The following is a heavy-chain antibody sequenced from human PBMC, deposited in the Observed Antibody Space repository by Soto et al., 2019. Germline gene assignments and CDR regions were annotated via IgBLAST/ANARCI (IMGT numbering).Heavy chain of an antibody. Sequence: QVQLEQSGGEVKKPGSSVKVSSKASGGTFSSYAISWVRQAPGQGVEWMGGIIPISGTANYAQKFQGRVTITADESTSTAYMELSSLRSEDTAVYYCARSSPMGSNWFDPWGQGTLVTVSS. CDR2: IIPISGTA. D-gene: IGHD1-26*01. J-gene: IGHJ5*02. CDR1: GGTFSSYA. V-gene: IGHV1-69*12. CDR3: ARSSPMGSNWFDP.